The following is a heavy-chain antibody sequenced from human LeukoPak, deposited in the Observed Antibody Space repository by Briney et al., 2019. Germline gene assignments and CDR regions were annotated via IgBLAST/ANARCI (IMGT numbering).Heavy chain of an antibody. D-gene: IGHD3-22*01. CDR1: GFNFRSFW. CDR2: ITNSGNSK. CDR3: ARTRSSGYLTFDY. J-gene: IGHJ4*02. Sequence: GGSLRLSCSGSGFNFRSFWLDLVRQAPGKGVGLGSYITNSGNSKSYADSVKGRFTISRDNTKNSLYLQMNGLRAEDTAVYYCARTRSSGYLTFDYWGQGILVTVSS. V-gene: IGHV3-48*01.